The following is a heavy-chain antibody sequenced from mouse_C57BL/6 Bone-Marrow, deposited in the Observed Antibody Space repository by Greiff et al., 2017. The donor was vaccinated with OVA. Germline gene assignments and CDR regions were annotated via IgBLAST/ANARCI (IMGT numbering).Heavy chain of an antibody. D-gene: IGHD1-1*01. CDR3: ARSDYYGSPYYAMDY. J-gene: IGHJ4*01. V-gene: IGHV1-81*01. CDR2: IYPRSGNT. CDR1: GYTFTSYG. Sequence: VQLQQSGAELARPGASVKLSCKASGYTFTSYGISWVKQRPGQGLEWIGEIYPRSGNTYYNEKFKGKATLTADKSSSTAYMELQSLTSEYSAVDFYARSDYYGSPYYAMDYWGQGTSVTVSS.